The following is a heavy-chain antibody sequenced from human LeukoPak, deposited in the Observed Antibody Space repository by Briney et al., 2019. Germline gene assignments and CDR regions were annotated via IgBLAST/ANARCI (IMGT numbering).Heavy chain of an antibody. D-gene: IGHD3-22*01. V-gene: IGHV1-69*05. CDR2: IIPIFGTA. CDR3: ATQKDTYYYDSSGYSPLDY. Sequence: SVKVSCKASGGTFSSYAISWVRQAPGQGREWMGRIIPIFGTANYAQKFQGRVTITTDESTSTAYMELSSLRSEDTAVYYCATQKDTYYYDSSGYSPLDYWGQGTLVTVSS. CDR1: GGTFSSYA. J-gene: IGHJ4*02.